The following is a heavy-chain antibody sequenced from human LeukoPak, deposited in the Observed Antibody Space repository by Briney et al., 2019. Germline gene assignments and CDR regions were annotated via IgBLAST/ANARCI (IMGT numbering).Heavy chain of an antibody. V-gene: IGHV4-34*01. D-gene: IGHD2-21*02. CDR3: ARGEDCGNDCFAQH. Sequence: SETLSLTCAVYGGTFSGYYWNWIRQAPGKGLEWIGEVNHSGSPKYNSSLKSRVTISLDTSKTQCSLKLSSVTAADTAVYYCARGEDCGNDCFAQHWGQGTLVTVSS. J-gene: IGHJ1*01. CDR1: GGTFSGYY. CDR2: VNHSGSP.